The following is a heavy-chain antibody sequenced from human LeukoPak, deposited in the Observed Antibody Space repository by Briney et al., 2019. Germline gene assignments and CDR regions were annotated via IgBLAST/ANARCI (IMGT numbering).Heavy chain of an antibody. V-gene: IGHV3-21*01. CDR3: ARDPVIAAAEPAGSDY. Sequence: GGSLRLSCAASGFTFSSCSMNWVRQAPGKGLEWVSSISSSSSYIYYADSVKGRFTISRDNAKNSLYLQMNSLRAEDTAVYYCARDPVIAAAEPAGSDYWGQGTLVTVSS. J-gene: IGHJ4*02. CDR2: ISSSSSYI. CDR1: GFTFSSCS. D-gene: IGHD6-13*01.